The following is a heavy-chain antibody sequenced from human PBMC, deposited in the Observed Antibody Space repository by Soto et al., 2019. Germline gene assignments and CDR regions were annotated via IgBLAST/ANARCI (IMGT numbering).Heavy chain of an antibody. V-gene: IGHV3-30*18. Sequence: QVQLVESGGGVVQPGRSLRLSCAASGFTFSSYGMHWVRQAPGKGLEWVAVISYDGSNKYYADSVKGRFTISRDNSKNTLYLQMNSLRAEDTAVYYCAKPPTGRSPKYGMDVWGQGTTVTVSS. D-gene: IGHD1-26*01. CDR3: AKPPTGRSPKYGMDV. CDR2: ISYDGSNK. CDR1: GFTFSSYG. J-gene: IGHJ6*02.